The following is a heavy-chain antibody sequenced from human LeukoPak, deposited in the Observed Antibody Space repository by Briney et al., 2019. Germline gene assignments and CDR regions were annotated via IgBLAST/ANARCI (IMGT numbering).Heavy chain of an antibody. J-gene: IGHJ4*02. CDR3: ASSSFLQMWYYFDY. CDR2: IDPSGHIT. D-gene: IGHD5-18*01. Sequence: GASVKVSCKASGFRFTGYWMHWVRQAPGQGLEWMGIIDPSGHITNSAQKFQGRLTVTRDTPTSTVYMELSSLRSDDTAVYYCASSSFLQMWYYFDYWGQGTLVTVSS. CDR1: GFRFTGYW. V-gene: IGHV1-46*01.